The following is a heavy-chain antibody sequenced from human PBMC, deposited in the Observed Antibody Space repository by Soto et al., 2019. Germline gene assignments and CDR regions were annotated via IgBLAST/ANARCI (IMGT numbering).Heavy chain of an antibody. CDR2: IYSDGSST. D-gene: IGHD2-15*01. Sequence: EVQLVESGGGLVQPGGSLRLSCAASGFTFSSYWMHWVRQAPGKGLVWVSRIYSDGSSTSYADSVKGRFTISRDNAKNTLYLQMNSLRAEDTAVYYCVRTSLVVAAATREDYWGQGTLVTVSS. V-gene: IGHV3-74*01. CDR3: VRTSLVVAAATREDY. J-gene: IGHJ4*02. CDR1: GFTFSSYW.